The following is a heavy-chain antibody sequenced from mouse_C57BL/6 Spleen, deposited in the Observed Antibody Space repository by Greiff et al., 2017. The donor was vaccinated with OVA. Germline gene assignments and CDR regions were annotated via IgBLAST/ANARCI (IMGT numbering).Heavy chain of an antibody. CDR2: IYPSDSET. V-gene: IGHV1-61*01. D-gene: IGHD2-4*01. CDR1: GYTFTSYW. J-gene: IGHJ3*01. CDR3: ARSPIYYDYAFAY. Sequence: QVQLQQSGAELVRPGSSVKLSCKASGYTFTSYWMDWVKQRPGQGLEWIGNIYPSDSETHYNQKFKDKATLTVDKSSSTAYMQLSSLTSEDSAVYYCARSPIYYDYAFAYWGQGTLVTVSA.